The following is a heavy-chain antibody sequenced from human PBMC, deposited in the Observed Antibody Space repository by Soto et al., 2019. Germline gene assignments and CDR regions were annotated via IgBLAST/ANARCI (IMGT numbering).Heavy chain of an antibody. D-gene: IGHD2-15*01. CDR3: ARAASWAFDI. V-gene: IGHV3-21*01. J-gene: IGHJ3*02. Sequence: SGGSLRLSCAASGFTFSSYSMNWVRQAPGKGLEWVSSISSSSSYIYYADSVKGRFTISRDNAKNSLYLQMNSLRAEDTAVYYCARAASWAFDIWGQGTMVTVSS. CDR2: ISSSSSYI. CDR1: GFTFSSYS.